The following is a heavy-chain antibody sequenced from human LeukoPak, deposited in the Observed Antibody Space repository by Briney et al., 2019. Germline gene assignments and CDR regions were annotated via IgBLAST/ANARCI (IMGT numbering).Heavy chain of an antibody. D-gene: IGHD4-11*01. CDR2: ISGSASYI. Sequence: PGGSLRLSCAASGFTFRSYSMNWVRQAPGKGLEWVSSISGSASYIYYADSVKGRFTISRDDAKNSLYLQMNSLRAEDTAVYYCARDLTTVTTGYWYFDLWGRGTLVTVSS. CDR3: ARDLTTVTTGYWYFDL. J-gene: IGHJ2*01. CDR1: GFTFRSYS. V-gene: IGHV3-21*01.